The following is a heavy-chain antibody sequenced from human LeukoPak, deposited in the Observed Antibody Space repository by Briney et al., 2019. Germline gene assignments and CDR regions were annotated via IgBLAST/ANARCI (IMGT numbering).Heavy chain of an antibody. CDR3: ASQGIYGSELDY. Sequence: SETLSLTCAVYGGSFSGYYWSWIRQPPGKGLEWIGEINHSGSTNYNPSLKSRVTISVDTSKNQFSLKLSSVTAADTAVYYCASQGIYGSELDYWGQGTLVTVSS. V-gene: IGHV4-34*01. CDR2: INHSGST. J-gene: IGHJ4*02. D-gene: IGHD3-10*01. CDR1: GGSFSGYY.